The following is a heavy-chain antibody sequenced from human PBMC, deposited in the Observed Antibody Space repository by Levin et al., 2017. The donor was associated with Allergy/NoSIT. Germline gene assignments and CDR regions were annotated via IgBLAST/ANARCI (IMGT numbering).Heavy chain of an antibody. CDR3: ARDGAYSSSSGSSGWHSWFDP. D-gene: IGHD6-6*01. CDR2: IWHDGSNK. Sequence: AGGSLRLSCAASGFTFSSYGMHWVRQAPGEGLEWVAIIWHDGSNKYHTDSVKGRFTISRDNSKSTLYLQMNSLRVEDTAVYYCARDGAYSSSSGSSGWHSWFDPWGQGTLVTVSS. J-gene: IGHJ5*02. V-gene: IGHV3-33*01. CDR1: GFTFSSYG.